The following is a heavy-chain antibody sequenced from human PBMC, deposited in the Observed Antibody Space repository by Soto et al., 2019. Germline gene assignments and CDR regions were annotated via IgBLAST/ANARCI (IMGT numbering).Heavy chain of an antibody. D-gene: IGHD6-19*01. J-gene: IGHJ6*02. CDR1: GGSISSSNW. Sequence: SETLSLTCAVSGGSISSSNWWSWVRQPPGKGLEWIGEIYHSGSTNYNPSLKSRVTISVDKSKNQFSLKLSSVTAADTAVYYWARVVDRSRVAGYYYYYGMDVWGQGTTVTVSS. CDR2: IYHSGST. V-gene: IGHV4-4*02. CDR3: ARVVDRSRVAGYYYYYGMDV.